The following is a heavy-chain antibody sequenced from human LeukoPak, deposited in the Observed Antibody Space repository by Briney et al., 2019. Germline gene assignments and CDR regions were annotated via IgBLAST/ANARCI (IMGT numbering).Heavy chain of an antibody. J-gene: IGHJ5*02. D-gene: IGHD3-3*01. V-gene: IGHV4-39*07. CDR1: GGSISSSSYY. Sequence: PSETLSLTCTVPGGSISSSSYYWGWIRQPPGKGLEWIGSIYYSGSTYYNPSLKSRVTISVDTSKNQFSLKLSSVTAADTAVYYCARGAEYDFWSGYYGWSSWFDPWGQGTLVTVSS. CDR2: IYYSGST. CDR3: ARGAEYDFWSGYYGWSSWFDP.